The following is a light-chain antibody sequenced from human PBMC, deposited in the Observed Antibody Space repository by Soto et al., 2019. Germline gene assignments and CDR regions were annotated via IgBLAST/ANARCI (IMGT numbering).Light chain of an antibody. J-gene: IGKJ4*01. CDR2: AAS. CDR3: QQYNNWHPLT. CDR1: QSVSSY. Sequence: DIVLTQSPATLSLFPGERATLSCRPSQSVSSYLAWYQQKPGQAPRLLIYAASNRATGIPARFSGSGSRTDFTLTISSLEPEDFAVYYCQQYNNWHPLTFGGGTKVDIK. V-gene: IGKV3-11*01.